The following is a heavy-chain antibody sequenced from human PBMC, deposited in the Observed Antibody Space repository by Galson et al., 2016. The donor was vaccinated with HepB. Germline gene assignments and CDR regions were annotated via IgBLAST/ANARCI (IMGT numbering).Heavy chain of an antibody. CDR3: ARGDNPDYGDYASAYYYMDV. Sequence: LRLSCAASGFTVSRNCMSWVRQPPGKGLEWIGEINHSGSTNYNPSLKSRVTISVDTSKNQFSLKLSSVTAADTAVYYCARGDNPDYGDYASAYYYMDVWGKGTTVTVSS. CDR1: GFTVSRNC. D-gene: IGHD4-17*01. J-gene: IGHJ6*03. CDR2: INHSGST. V-gene: IGHV4-34*01.